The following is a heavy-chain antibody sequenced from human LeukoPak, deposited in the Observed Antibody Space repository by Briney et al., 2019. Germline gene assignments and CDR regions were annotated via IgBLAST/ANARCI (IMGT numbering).Heavy chain of an antibody. CDR3: ARYGDGDY. CDR2: IGTYNGNT. CDR1: GYTFTNYD. D-gene: IGHD4-17*01. J-gene: IGHJ4*02. Sequence: ASVKVSCKTSGYTFTNYDISWVRQAPGQGLEWMGWIGTYNGNTNCTQKLQGRVTMTTDTSTSTAYMELKSLRSDDTAVYYCARYGDGDYWGQGTLVTVSS. V-gene: IGHV1-18*01.